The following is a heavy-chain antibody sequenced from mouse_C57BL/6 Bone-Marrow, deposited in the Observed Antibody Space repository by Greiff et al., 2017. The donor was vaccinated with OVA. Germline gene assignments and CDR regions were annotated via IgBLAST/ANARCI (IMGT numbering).Heavy chain of an antibody. CDR1: GYTFTDHY. Sequence: VQLQESGAEVVRPGASVKLSCKASGYTFTDHYLNWVKQRPGQGLEWIARIYPGSGNTYYNEKFKGKATLTAEKSSNTAYMQLSSLTSEDSAVYFCARDEGYFFEYWGQGTTLTVSS. D-gene: IGHD1-2*01. CDR3: ARDEGYFFEY. J-gene: IGHJ2*01. V-gene: IGHV1-76*01. CDR2: IYPGSGNT.